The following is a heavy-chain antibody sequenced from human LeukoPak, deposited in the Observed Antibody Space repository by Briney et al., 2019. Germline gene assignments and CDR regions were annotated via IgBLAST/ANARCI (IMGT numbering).Heavy chain of an antibody. CDR1: GFTFNSYG. D-gene: IGHD3-16*01. Sequence: PGGSLRLSCAASGFTFNSYGMSWVRQAPGKGLEWVSAITGSGGSTFYADSVKGRFTISRDNSKSTLYLQMNSLRAEDTAVYYCAKDDNYDYVWGSPPGDCWGQGTLVTVSS. CDR3: AKDDNYDYVWGSPPGDC. V-gene: IGHV3-23*01. CDR2: ITGSGGST. J-gene: IGHJ4*02.